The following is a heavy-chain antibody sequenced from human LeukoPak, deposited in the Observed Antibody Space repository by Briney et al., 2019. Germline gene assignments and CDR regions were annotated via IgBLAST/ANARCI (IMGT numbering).Heavy chain of an antibody. J-gene: IGHJ4*02. CDR3: ARDQGSVSVFDFWSGYFSHFDY. CDR1: GYTFTSYG. V-gene: IGHV1-18*01. CDR2: ISAYNGNT. Sequence: ASVKVSCKASGYTFTSYGISWVRQATGQGLEWMGWISAYNGNTNYAQKLQGRVTMTTDTSTSTAYMELRSLRSDDTAVYYCARDQGSVSVFDFWSGYFSHFDYWGQGTLVTVSS. D-gene: IGHD3-3*01.